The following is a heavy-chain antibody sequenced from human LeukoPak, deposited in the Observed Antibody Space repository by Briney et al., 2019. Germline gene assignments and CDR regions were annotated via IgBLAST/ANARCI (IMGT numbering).Heavy chain of an antibody. V-gene: IGHV4-39*07. Sequence: SETLSLTCTVSGGSISTSNYYWGWIRQPPGKGLEWIGEINHSGSTNYNPSLKSRVTISVDTSKNQFSLKLSSVTAADTAVYYCARRRRQQLPHFDYWGQGTLVTVSS. CDR3: ARRRRQQLPHFDY. CDR2: INHSGST. CDR1: GGSISTSNYY. J-gene: IGHJ4*02. D-gene: IGHD6-13*01.